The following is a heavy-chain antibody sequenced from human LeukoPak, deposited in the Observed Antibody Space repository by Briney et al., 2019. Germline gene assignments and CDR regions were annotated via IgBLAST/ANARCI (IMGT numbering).Heavy chain of an antibody. Sequence: ASVKVSCTASGYTFTSYEISWVRQATGQGLEWMGRANPGSGNTGYAQKFQGRVTMTRDTSITTAYMELSSLRSEDTAVYYCARDYYYDTSGHRSGYFDLWGRGTLVTVSS. CDR3: ARDYYYDTSGHRSGYFDL. CDR1: GYTFTSYE. D-gene: IGHD3-22*01. V-gene: IGHV1-8*01. J-gene: IGHJ2*01. CDR2: ANPGSGNT.